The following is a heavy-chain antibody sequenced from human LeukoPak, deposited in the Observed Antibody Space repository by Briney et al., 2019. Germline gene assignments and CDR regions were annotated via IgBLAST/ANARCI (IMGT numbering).Heavy chain of an antibody. J-gene: IGHJ4*02. CDR2: TSSDLNVK. V-gene: IGHV3-30*03. D-gene: IGHD3-10*01. CDR1: GFTLNNYA. CDR3: AREGYYGSGSPPSLYFDY. Sequence: GGSLRLSCAASGFTLNNYAMSWVRQAPGKGLEWVAVTSSDLNVKLYADSVKGRFTISRDNSRSTLYLQMNSLRPEDTAIYYCAREGYYGSGSPPSLYFDYWGQGTLVTVSS.